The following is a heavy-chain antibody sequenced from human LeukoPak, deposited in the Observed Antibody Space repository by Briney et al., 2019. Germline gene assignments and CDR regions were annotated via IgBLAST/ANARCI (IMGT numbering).Heavy chain of an antibody. CDR1: GGSFSGYY. J-gene: IGHJ4*02. CDR2: INHSGST. CDR3: ARVRDGDYGFDY. V-gene: IGHV4-34*01. Sequence: SETLSLTCAVYGGSFSGYYWSWIRQPPGKGLEWIGEINHSGSTNYNPSLKSRVTISVDTSKNQFSLKLSSVTAADTAVYYCARVRDGDYGFDYWGQGTLITVSS. D-gene: IGHD4-17*01.